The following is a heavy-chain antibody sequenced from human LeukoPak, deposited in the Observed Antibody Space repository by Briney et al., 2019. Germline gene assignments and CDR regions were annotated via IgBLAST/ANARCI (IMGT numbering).Heavy chain of an antibody. CDR3: ARDRNRYSYGTVLFDY. J-gene: IGHJ4*02. CDR2: MNPNSGNT. Sequence: GASVKVSCKASGYTFTSYDINWVRQATGQGLEWMGWMNPNSGNTGYAQKLQGRVTMTTDTSTSTAYMELRSLRSDDTAVYYCARDRNRYSYGTVLFDYWGQGTLVTVSS. CDR1: GYTFTSYD. D-gene: IGHD5-18*01. V-gene: IGHV1-8*01.